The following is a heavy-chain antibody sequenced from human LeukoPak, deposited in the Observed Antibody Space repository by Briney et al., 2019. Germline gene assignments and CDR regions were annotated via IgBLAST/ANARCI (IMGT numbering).Heavy chain of an antibody. V-gene: IGHV4-39*01. CDR3: ATINRNDRAVFDC. Sequence: PSETLSLTCTVSGGTITTSNSYWGWIRQPPGKGLEWIGHLSYSGNSYYNASLKSRFTISLDSSKNQFSLRLSSVTAADTAIYYCATINRNDRAVFDCWGQGTLVTVSS. CDR1: GGTITTSNSY. J-gene: IGHJ4*02. CDR2: LSYSGNS. D-gene: IGHD1-20*01.